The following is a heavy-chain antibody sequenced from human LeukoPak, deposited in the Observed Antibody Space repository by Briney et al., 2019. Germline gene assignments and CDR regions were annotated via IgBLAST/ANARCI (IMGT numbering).Heavy chain of an antibody. D-gene: IGHD2-15*01. Sequence: GASVKVSCMTSGYTFTGYYMHWVRQAPGQGLEWMGWINPNSGGTNYAQKFQGRVTMTRDTSISTAYMELSRLRSDDTAVYYCARVRIPCSGGSCYSGWFDPWGQGTLVTVSS. J-gene: IGHJ5*02. CDR2: INPNSGGT. V-gene: IGHV1-2*02. CDR1: GYTFTGYY. CDR3: ARVRIPCSGGSCYSGWFDP.